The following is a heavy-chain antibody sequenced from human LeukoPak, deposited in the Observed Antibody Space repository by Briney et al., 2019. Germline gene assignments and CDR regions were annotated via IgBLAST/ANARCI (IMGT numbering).Heavy chain of an antibody. CDR3: ARGIMSDIVVVPALNFDY. J-gene: IGHJ4*02. CDR2: IYYSGST. Sequence: PSETLSLTCTVSGGSISSYYWSWIRQPPGKGLEWIGYIYYSGSTNYNPSLKSRVTISVDTSKNQFSLKLSSVTAADTAVYYCARGIMSDIVVVPALNFDYWGQGTLVTVSS. CDR1: GGSISSYY. V-gene: IGHV4-59*12. D-gene: IGHD2-2*01.